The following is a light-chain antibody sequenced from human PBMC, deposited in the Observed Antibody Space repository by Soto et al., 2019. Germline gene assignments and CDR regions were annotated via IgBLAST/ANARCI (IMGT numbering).Light chain of an antibody. CDR2: DVS. Sequence: QSALTQPASVSGSPGQSITISCTGTSSDVGGYNYVSWYQQHPGKAPKLMIYDVSNRPSGVSNRFSGSKSGNTASLTLSGLQAEDEDDYYCSSYTSSSLHVFGTGTKLTVL. CDR3: SSYTSSSLHV. V-gene: IGLV2-14*03. J-gene: IGLJ1*01. CDR1: SSDVGGYNY.